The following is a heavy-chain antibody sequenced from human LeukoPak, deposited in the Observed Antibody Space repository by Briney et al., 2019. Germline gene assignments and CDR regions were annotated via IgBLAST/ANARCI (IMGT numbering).Heavy chain of an antibody. CDR1: GYSFTSYW. CDR3: ARSSSSGYYDRRYFDY. D-gene: IGHD3-22*01. Sequence: GESLKISCKGSGYSFTSYWIGWARQMPGRGLEWMGIIYPGDSDTRYCSSVQGQVTISADTYISTAYLQWSSLKASDTAMYYCARSSSSGYYDRRYFDYWGQGTLVTVSS. J-gene: IGHJ4*02. V-gene: IGHV5-51*01. CDR2: IYPGDSDT.